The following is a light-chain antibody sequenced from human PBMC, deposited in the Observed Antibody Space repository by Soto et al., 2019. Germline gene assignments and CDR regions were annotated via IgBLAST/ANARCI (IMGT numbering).Light chain of an antibody. CDR3: QSYDSSLSHVV. V-gene: IGLV1-40*01. Sequence: QSVLTQPPSVSGAPGQRVTIPCTGSSSNIGSYYDVHWYQQLPGTVPKLLIYGDNNRPSGVPDRFSGSKSGTSASLAITGXXAEDEAXXYCQSYDSSLSHVVFGGGTKLTVL. CDR1: SSNIGSYYD. J-gene: IGLJ2*01. CDR2: GDN.